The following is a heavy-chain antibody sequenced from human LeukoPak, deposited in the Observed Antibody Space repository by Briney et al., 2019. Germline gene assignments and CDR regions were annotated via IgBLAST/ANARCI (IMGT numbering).Heavy chain of an antibody. CDR3: AIALSSSLYY. CDR2: IYTSGSP. J-gene: IGHJ4*02. CDR1: GCSISSYY. Sequence: NSSETLSLTCTVPGCSISSYYWSWIRQPAWKGLEWIGRIYTSGSPNYNPSLKSRVTMSVDTSKNQFSLKLSSVPAADTAVYYCAIALSSSLYYWGQGTLVTVSS. D-gene: IGHD6-13*01. V-gene: IGHV4-4*07.